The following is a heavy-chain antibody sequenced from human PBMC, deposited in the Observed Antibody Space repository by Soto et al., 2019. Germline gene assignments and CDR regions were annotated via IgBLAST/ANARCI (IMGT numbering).Heavy chain of an antibody. CDR3: GPLVYGFLAGYYTPDGMDV. CDR2: IIPIFGTA. CDR1: GGTFSSYA. D-gene: IGHD3-9*01. V-gene: IGHV1-69*01. Sequence: QVQLVQSGAEVKKPGSSVKVSCKASGGTFSSYAISWVRQAPGQGLEWMGGIIPIFGTANYAQKFQGRVTITAEESTSHGLLGVVSLRSEDRAVYYCGPLVYGFLAGYYTPDGMDVWGQGTTVTVSS. J-gene: IGHJ6*02.